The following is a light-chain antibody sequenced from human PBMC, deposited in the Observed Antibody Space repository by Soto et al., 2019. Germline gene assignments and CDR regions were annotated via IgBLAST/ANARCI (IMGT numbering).Light chain of an antibody. CDR1: QRLSSN. CDR2: GSS. J-gene: IGKJ2*01. Sequence: EIGLTQSPATLSLSPGERATISCRASQRLSSNLAWYQQKPGQSPRLLIYGSSTRANGILARYRASGSVTEFTLTKSSLQSEDLADYYCKQYNNWPPYTFGQGTKLEIK. V-gene: IGKV3-15*01. CDR3: KQYNNWPPYT.